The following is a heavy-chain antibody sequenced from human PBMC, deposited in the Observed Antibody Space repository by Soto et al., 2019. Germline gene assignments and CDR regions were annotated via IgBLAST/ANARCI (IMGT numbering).Heavy chain of an antibody. CDR2: INPTSGAT. CDR3: TRDPDYGDYWGYFFDY. J-gene: IGHJ4*02. Sequence: ASVKVSCKTSGYTFAAFFIHWIRQAPGQGLEWMGWINPTSGATVSAQKFQDRVTMTRDTSISTAYMELRGLKSDDTAVYYCTRDPDYGDYWGYFFDYWGQGTPVTVSS. D-gene: IGHD4-17*01. V-gene: IGHV1-2*02. CDR1: GYTFAAFF.